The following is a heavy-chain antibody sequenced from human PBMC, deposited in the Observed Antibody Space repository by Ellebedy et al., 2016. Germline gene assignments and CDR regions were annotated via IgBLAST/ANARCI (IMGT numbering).Heavy chain of an antibody. CDR1: GFTLSNAW. CDR2: IKSKTDGGTT. V-gene: IGHV3-15*01. J-gene: IGHJ4*02. Sequence: GESLKIPCAASGFTLSNAWLSWVSQAPGKGLEWVGRIKSKTDGGTTDYAAPVKGRFTISRDDSKNTLYLQMNSLKTEDTAVYYCTASGETSQYYWGQGTLVTVSS. CDR3: TASGETSQYY. D-gene: IGHD3-10*01.